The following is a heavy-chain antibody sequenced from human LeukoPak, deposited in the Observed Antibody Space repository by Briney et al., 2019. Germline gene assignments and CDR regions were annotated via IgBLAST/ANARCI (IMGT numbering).Heavy chain of an antibody. D-gene: IGHD6-19*01. CDR3: ARAISAWSYFYYMDV. CDR2: SYYSRGT. J-gene: IGHJ6*03. V-gene: IGHV4-59*01. CDR1: GDSITSFY. Sequence: SETLSLTCSVSGDSITSFYWSWIRQSPGKGLEWIGYSYYSRGTTYNPSLRSRATISADTSQNQFSLKLRSVTAADTAVYYCARAISAWSYFYYMDVWGKGTTVTVSS.